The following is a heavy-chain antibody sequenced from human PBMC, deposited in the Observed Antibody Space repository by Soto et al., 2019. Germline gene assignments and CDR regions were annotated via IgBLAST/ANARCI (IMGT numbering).Heavy chain of an antibody. J-gene: IGHJ4*02. CDR2: ISSSSGTI. D-gene: IGHD3-10*01. Sequence: EEQLVESGGGLVQPGGSLRLSCAASGFSFSMYSMDWVRQAPGKGLDWVAYISSSSGTIYYADSVKGRFTISRDNAKNSLHLQMNSLRVEDTAVYYCAKGSGRGHYYGSDYWGQGTLVTVSS. CDR1: GFSFSMYS. V-gene: IGHV3-48*01. CDR3: AKGSGRGHYYGSDY.